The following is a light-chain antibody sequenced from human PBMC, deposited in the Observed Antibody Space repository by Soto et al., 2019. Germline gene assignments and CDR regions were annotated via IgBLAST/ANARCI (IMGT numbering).Light chain of an antibody. CDR2: EGS. Sequence: QSVLTQPASVSGSPGQSITISCTGSSSAVGSYRLVSWYQCHPGKVPKLIIYEGSKRPSGVSNRFSGSEPGNTASLTISGLQAADEADYFCCSSARGRTVVFGTGTKVTVL. V-gene: IGLV2-23*01. CDR1: SSAVGSYRL. CDR3: CSSARGRTVV. J-gene: IGLJ1*01.